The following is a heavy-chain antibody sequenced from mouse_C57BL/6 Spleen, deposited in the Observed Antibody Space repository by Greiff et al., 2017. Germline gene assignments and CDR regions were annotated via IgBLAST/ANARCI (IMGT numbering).Heavy chain of an antibody. V-gene: IGHV1-4*01. Sequence: QVQLKQSGAELARPGASVKMSCKASGYTFTSYTMHWVKQRPGQGLEWIGYINPSSGYTKSNQKFKDKATLTADKSSSTAYMQLSSLTSEDSAVYYCARDTTVVVRGYCDVWGTGTTVTVSS. J-gene: IGHJ1*03. CDR2: INPSSGYT. D-gene: IGHD1-1*01. CDR3: ARDTTVVVRGYCDV. CDR1: GYTFTSYT.